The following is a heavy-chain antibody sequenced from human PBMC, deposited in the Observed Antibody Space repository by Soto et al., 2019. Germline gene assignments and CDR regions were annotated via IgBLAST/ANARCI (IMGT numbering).Heavy chain of an antibody. D-gene: IGHD3-3*01. CDR2: IYYSGST. CDR1: GGSISSCGYY. CDR3: ARDPYDFWSGYYLDYYYGMDV. J-gene: IGHJ6*02. V-gene: IGHV4-30-4*08. Sequence: PSETLSLTCTVSGGSISSCGYYWSWIRQHPGKGLEWIGYIYYSGSTYYNPSLKSRVTISVDTSKNQFSLKLSSVTAADTAVYYCARDPYDFWSGYYLDYYYGMDVWGQGTTVTVSS.